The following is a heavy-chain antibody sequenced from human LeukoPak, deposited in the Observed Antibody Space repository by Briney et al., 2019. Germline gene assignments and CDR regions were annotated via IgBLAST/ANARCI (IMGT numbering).Heavy chain of an antibody. CDR2: ISGPGADT. D-gene: IGHD1-1*01. V-gene: IGHV3-23*01. CDR1: GFTFSTYA. J-gene: IGHJ4*02. CDR3: AKMSGTYGTTSRVFES. Sequence: GGSLRLSCAASGFTFSTYAISCVRQAPGKGLEWVSAISGPGADTCNADSVKGRFTISRDNSKNTLYLQMNSLRAEQAAVYFCAKMSGTYGTTSRVFESWGQGTLVTVSS.